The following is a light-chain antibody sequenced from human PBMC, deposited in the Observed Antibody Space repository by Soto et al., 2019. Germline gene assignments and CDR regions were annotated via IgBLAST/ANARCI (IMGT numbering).Light chain of an antibody. CDR3: QQSYTSPWT. CDR1: QSIASY. V-gene: IGKV1-39*01. J-gene: IGKJ1*01. CDR2: PAS. Sequence: IQMTQSPSSLSASVGDRVTITCRASQSIASYLTWYQQKPGKAPKILIYPASNLQSGVPSRFSCSGSGTEFTITIRSLQPEDFATYYFQQSYTSPWTFGPGTKVEIK.